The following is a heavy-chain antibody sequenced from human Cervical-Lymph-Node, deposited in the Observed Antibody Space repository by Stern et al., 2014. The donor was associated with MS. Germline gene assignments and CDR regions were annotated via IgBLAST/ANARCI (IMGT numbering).Heavy chain of an antibody. CDR1: GFSLSTSGMC. CDR3: ARMSRDYYYYGMDV. CDR2: LDWDDNK. J-gene: IGHJ6*02. Sequence: SGPALVKPTQTLTLTCTFSGFSLSTSGMCVSWIRLPPGKALEWLALLDWDDNKYYTTSLETGLTISRDTSKNQVILTVTNMDPVDTGTYYCARMSRDYYYYGMDVWGQGTTVTVSS. V-gene: IGHV2-70*01.